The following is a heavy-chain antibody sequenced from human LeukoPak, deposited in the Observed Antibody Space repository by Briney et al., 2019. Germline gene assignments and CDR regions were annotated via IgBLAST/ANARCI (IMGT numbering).Heavy chain of an antibody. J-gene: IGHJ4*02. V-gene: IGHV3-30-3*01. Sequence: GGSLRLSCAASGFTFSSYAMHWVRQAPGKGLEWVAVISYDGSNKYYADSVKGRFTISRDNSKNTLYLQMNSLRAEDTAVYYCAREGYCSSTSCLNTWIQLWSYLDYWGQGTLVTVSS. CDR2: ISYDGSNK. D-gene: IGHD2-2*01. CDR1: GFTFSSYA. CDR3: AREGYCSSTSCLNTWIQLWSYLDY.